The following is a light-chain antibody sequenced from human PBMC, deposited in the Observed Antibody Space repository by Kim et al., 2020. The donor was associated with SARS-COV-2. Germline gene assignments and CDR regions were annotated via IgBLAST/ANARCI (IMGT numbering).Light chain of an antibody. CDR2: DAT. CDR1: QTISNK. J-gene: IGKJ1*01. CDR3: QQSNDWPPLT. Sequence: SPGERATRSCRASQTISNKLVWYQHKPGQAPKLLIYDATTRATGVPARFIGSGSETDFTLTISSLQSEDFAVYYCQQSNDWPPLTFGQGTKVDIK. V-gene: IGKV3-15*01.